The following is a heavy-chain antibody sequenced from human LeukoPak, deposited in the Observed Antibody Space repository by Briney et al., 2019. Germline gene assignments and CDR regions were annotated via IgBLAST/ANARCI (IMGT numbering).Heavy chain of an antibody. CDR2: ISYDGSNK. J-gene: IGHJ4*02. CDR1: GFTFSSYG. Sequence: PGRSLRLSCAASGFTFSSYGMHWVRQAPGKGLEWVAVISYDGSNKYYADSVKGRFTISRDNSKNTLYLQMNSLRVEDTAVYYCVKNVRRFRFPSTLDYWGQGTLVTVSS. V-gene: IGHV3-30*18. CDR3: VKNVRRFRFPSTLDY. D-gene: IGHD3-16*01.